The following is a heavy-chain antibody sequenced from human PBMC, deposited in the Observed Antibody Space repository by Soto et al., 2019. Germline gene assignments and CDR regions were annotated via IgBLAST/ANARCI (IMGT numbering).Heavy chain of an antibody. CDR3: ARDRGGSYSGWFDP. D-gene: IGHD1-26*01. Sequence: SETLSLTCTVSGGSISSYYWSWIRQPPGKGLEWIGYIYYSGSTNYNPSLKSRVTISVDTSKNQFSLKLSSVTAADTAVYYCARDRGGSYSGWFDPWGQGTLVTSPQ. V-gene: IGHV4-59*01. CDR1: GGSISSYY. J-gene: IGHJ5*02. CDR2: IYYSGST.